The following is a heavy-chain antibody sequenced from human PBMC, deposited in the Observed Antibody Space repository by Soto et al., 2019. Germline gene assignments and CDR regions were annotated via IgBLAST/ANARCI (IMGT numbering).Heavy chain of an antibody. CDR2: IDPSDSQT. J-gene: IGHJ4*02. Sequence: GESLKISCKGSGYSFAGYWITWVRQTPGKGLEWMGRIDPSDSQTYYSPSFRGHVTISVTKSITTVFLQRSSLRASDTAMYYCARQIYDSDTGPNFQYYFDSWGQGTPVTVSS. CDR1: GYSFAGYW. V-gene: IGHV5-10-1*01. D-gene: IGHD3-22*01. CDR3: ARQIYDSDTGPNFQYYFDS.